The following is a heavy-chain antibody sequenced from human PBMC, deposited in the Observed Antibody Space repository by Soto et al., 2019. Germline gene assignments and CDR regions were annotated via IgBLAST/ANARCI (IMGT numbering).Heavy chain of an antibody. Sequence: LRLSCTASGFTFGDYAMSWFRQAPGKGLEWVGFIRSKAYGGTTEYAASVKGRFTISRDDSKSIAYLQMNSLKTEDTAVYYCTRVYSHHILTGYYTGHDAFDIWGQGTMVTVSS. V-gene: IGHV3-49*03. J-gene: IGHJ3*02. CDR2: IRSKAYGGTT. D-gene: IGHD3-9*01. CDR1: GFTFGDYA. CDR3: TRVYSHHILTGYYTGHDAFDI.